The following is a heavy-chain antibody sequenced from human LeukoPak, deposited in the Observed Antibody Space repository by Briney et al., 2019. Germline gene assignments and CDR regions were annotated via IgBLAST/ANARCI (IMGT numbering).Heavy chain of an antibody. CDR3: ARAYPYCSSTSCLYHDAFDI. V-gene: IGHV4-59*01. D-gene: IGHD2-2*01. CDR1: GGSISSYY. CDR2: IHNSGST. Sequence: SETLSLTCTVSGGSISSYYWSWIRQPPGKGLEWIGYIHNSGSTNYNPSLKSRVTISVDTSKNQFSLKLSSVTAADTAVYYCARAYPYCSSTSCLYHDAFDIWGQGTMVTVSS. J-gene: IGHJ3*02.